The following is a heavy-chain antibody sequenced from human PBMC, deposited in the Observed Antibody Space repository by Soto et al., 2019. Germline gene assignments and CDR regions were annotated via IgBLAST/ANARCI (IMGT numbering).Heavy chain of an antibody. D-gene: IGHD3-10*01. V-gene: IGHV2-5*02. CDR2: IYWVDDK. Sequence: QITLKESGPTLVKHTQTLTLTCTFSGFSLSTSGVGVGWIRQPPGKALEWLALIYWVDDKRYSPSLESRLTIMKDTSKNQVVLTMANMDPVDTATYYCAHSLSYHYGFPFDYWGQGTLVTVSS. CDR1: GFSLSTSGVG. J-gene: IGHJ4*02. CDR3: AHSLSYHYGFPFDY.